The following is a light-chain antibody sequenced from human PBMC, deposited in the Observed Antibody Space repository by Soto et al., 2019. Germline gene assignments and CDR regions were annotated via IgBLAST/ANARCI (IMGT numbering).Light chain of an antibody. CDR3: QQSYSIPLT. Sequence: DIQMTQSPSSLSASVGDRVTITCRASQSISIYLNWYQQKPGKAPKLLIHDASSLQSGVPSTFSGSGSGTDFTLTISSLQPEDFATYYCQQSYSIPLTFGGGTKVDIE. CDR1: QSISIY. V-gene: IGKV1-39*01. J-gene: IGKJ4*01. CDR2: DAS.